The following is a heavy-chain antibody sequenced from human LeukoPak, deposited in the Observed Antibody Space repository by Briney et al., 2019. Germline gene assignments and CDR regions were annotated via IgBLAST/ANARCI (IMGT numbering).Heavy chain of an antibody. J-gene: IGHJ4*02. D-gene: IGHD4-17*01. Sequence: GASVKVSCKASGYTFPSYFMHWVRQAPGQGLEWMGIINPTGGSTTYAQRFQGRVTMTRDTSTSTVYMELSSLRSDDTAVYYCASSGDYPGYWGQGTLVTVSS. CDR2: INPTGGST. V-gene: IGHV1-46*01. CDR1: GYTFPSYF. CDR3: ASSGDYPGY.